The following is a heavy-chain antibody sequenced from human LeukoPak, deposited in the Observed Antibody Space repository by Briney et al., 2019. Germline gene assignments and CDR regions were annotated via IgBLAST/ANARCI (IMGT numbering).Heavy chain of an antibody. CDR3: AKDIVVVPAAMAFDY. J-gene: IGHJ4*02. D-gene: IGHD2-2*01. Sequence: PGGSLRLSCAASGFTFSSYGMHWVRRAPGKGLEWVAFIRYDGSNKYYADSVKGRFTISRDNSKNTLYLQMNSLRAEDTAVYYCAKDIVVVPAAMAFDYWGQGTLVTVSS. V-gene: IGHV3-30*02. CDR1: GFTFSSYG. CDR2: IRYDGSNK.